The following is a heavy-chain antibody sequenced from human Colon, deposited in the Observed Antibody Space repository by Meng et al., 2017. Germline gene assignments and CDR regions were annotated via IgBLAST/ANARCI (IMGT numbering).Heavy chain of an antibody. D-gene: IGHD5-18*01. V-gene: IGHV3-23*04. CDR2: MTGIERTT. J-gene: IGHJ4*02. CDR1: GFIVSKNA. CDR3: AGHGGYSY. Sequence: GELGESGGGVGQPGGSLSLSCAATGFIVSKNAMEWVRQDPGKGLEWVSSMTGIERTTSYADSVKGRFTISRDDSKNTLYLQMNSLRAEDTAVYYCAGHGGYSYLGQGTLVTASS.